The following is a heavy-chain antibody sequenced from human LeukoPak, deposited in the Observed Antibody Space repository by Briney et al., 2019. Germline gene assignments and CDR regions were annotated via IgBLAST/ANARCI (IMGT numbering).Heavy chain of an antibody. CDR3: ARVGSVDTSGYYDY. D-gene: IGHD3-22*01. J-gene: IGHJ4*02. CDR1: GYTFTTYY. V-gene: IGHV1-46*01. Sequence: GASVTVSCTASGYTFTTYYIHWVRQAPGQGLEWLGIINPSGGSPTYAQKFQGRVTMTRDTSTSTVYMELSSPRSDDTAVYYCARVGSVDTSGYYDYWGQGTLVTVSS. CDR2: INPSGGSP.